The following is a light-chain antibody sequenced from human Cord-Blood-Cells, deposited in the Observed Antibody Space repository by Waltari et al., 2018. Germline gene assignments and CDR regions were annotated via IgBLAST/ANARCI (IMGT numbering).Light chain of an antibody. V-gene: IGLV3-1*01. J-gene: IGLJ2*01. CDR2: QDS. CDR1: KLGDKY. Sequence: SYELTQPPSVSVSPGQTASITCSGDKLGDKYACWYQQKPGQSPVLVIYQDSKRPSGIPERFSGSNSGNTATLTSGGTQAMDETDYYSQAWDSSTVVFGGGTKLTVL. CDR3: QAWDSSTVV.